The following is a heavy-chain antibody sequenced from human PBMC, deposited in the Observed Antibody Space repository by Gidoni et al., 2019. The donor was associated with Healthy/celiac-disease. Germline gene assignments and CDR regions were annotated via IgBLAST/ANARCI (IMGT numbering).Heavy chain of an antibody. Sequence: QVHLQQWGAGLLKPSETLSLTCAVYGGSFSGYYWSWIRQPPGKGLEWIGEINHSGSTNYNPSLKSRVTISVDTSKNQFSLKLSSVTAADTAVYYCATRGLRRYYFDYWGQGTLVTVSS. D-gene: IGHD3-10*01. CDR3: ATRGLRRYYFDY. J-gene: IGHJ4*02. CDR2: INHSGST. V-gene: IGHV4-34*01. CDR1: GGSFSGYY.